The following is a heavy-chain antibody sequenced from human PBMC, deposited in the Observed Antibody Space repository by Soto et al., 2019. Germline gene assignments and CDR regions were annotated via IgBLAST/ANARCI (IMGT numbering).Heavy chain of an antibody. CDR2: IYYSGST. V-gene: IGHV4-31*03. CDR1: GGSISSGGYY. J-gene: IGHJ4*02. Sequence: QVQLQESGTGLVKPSQTQSLTCTVSGGSISSGGYYWSWIRQHPGKGLEWIGYIYYSGSTFYNPSLRSRVTISVDTSKNQFSLKLSSVTAADTAVYYCARAGIAARALDYWGQGTLVTVSS. D-gene: IGHD6-6*01. CDR3: ARAGIAARALDY.